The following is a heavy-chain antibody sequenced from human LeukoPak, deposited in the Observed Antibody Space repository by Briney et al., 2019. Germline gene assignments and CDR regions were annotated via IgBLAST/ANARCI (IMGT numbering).Heavy chain of an antibody. D-gene: IGHD3-22*01. CDR2: IYCSGST. CDR1: GGSISTYF. Sequence: PSETLSLTCTVSGGSISTYFWSWLRQPPGKGLEWIGHIYCSGSTNYNPSLESRVTISVDTSKNQFSLTLSSVTAADTAVYYGARHNSSGSYPLDYWGQGSLVTVSS. J-gene: IGHJ4*02. CDR3: ARHNSSGSYPLDY. V-gene: IGHV4-59*08.